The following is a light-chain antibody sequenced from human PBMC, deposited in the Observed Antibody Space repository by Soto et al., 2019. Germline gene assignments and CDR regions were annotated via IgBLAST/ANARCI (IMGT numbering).Light chain of an antibody. Sequence: EIVLTPSPGTLSLSPGERATLSCRARKSVSSSYLAWYQQKPGQAPRLLIYGASSRATGIPDRFSGSGSGTDFTLTISRLEPEDFAVYYCQQYGSSPLTFGQGTKVEIK. CDR1: KSVSSSY. CDR2: GAS. V-gene: IGKV3-20*01. J-gene: IGKJ1*01. CDR3: QQYGSSPLT.